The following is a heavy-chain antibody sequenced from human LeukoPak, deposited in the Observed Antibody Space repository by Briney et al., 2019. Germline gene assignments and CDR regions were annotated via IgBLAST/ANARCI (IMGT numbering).Heavy chain of an antibody. J-gene: IGHJ6*02. V-gene: IGHV1-69*04. CDR3: ARGIVATIEDYYYGMDV. Sequence: ASVKVSCKASGGTFSSYAISWVRQAPGQGLEWMERIIPILGIANYAQKFQGRVTITADKSTSTAYMELSSLRSEDTPVYYCARGIVATIEDYYYGMDVWGQGTTVTVSS. CDR2: IIPILGIA. D-gene: IGHD5-12*01. CDR1: GGTFSSYA.